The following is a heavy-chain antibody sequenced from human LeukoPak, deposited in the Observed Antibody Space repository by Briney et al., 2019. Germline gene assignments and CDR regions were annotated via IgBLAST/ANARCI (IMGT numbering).Heavy chain of an antibody. CDR1: GFTFSSYP. Sequence: GGSLRLSCAASGFTFSSYPMHWVRQAPGKRLEYVSAITSDRGSTYYANSVKGRFTISRDNSRNTLYLQMDSLRVEDMAVYYCARDSYYYDRWGHGTLVTVSS. V-gene: IGHV3-64*01. D-gene: IGHD3-22*01. J-gene: IGHJ4*01. CDR3: ARDSYYYDR. CDR2: ITSDRGST.